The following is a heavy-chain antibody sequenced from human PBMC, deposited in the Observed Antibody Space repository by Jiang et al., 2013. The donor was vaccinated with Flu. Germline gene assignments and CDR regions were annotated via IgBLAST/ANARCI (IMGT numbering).Heavy chain of an antibody. CDR3: ARPIVGDSAGGDY. D-gene: IGHD1-26*01. V-gene: IGHV5-51*01. CDR1: GYTFSNYW. CDR2: IYPGDSDT. J-gene: IGHJ4*02. Sequence: PGESLKISCQGSGYTFSNYWIGWVRQMSGKGLEWMGIIYPGDSDTKYSPSFQGLVTISVDKSINTAYLQWTSLQPSDTAMYYCARPIVGDSAGGDYWGQGTLVTVSS.